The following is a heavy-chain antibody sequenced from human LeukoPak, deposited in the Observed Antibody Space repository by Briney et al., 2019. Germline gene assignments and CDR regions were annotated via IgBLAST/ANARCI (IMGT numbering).Heavy chain of an antibody. CDR1: GLSVSSNY. D-gene: IGHD5-12*01. CDR2: IYTGGST. CDR3: ARWPGGSGYGY. Sequence: AGSLSPAWPVSGLSVSSNYMSWVRQPAGKWLEWVGVIYTGGSTYYADSVKGRFTISRDNSKNTLYLKMNSLRAEDTAVYYCARWPGGSGYGYWGQGTLATVSS. V-gene: IGHV3-66*02. J-gene: IGHJ4*02.